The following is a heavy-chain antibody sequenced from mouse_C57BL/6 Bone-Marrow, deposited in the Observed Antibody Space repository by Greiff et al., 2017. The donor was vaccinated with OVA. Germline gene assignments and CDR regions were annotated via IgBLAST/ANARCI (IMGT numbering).Heavy chain of an antibody. CDR2: ISNLAYSI. J-gene: IGHJ4*01. Sequence: EVQGVESGGGLVQPGGSLKLSCAASGFTFSDYGMAWVRQAPRKGPEWVAFISNLAYSIYYADTVTGRFTLSRENAKNTLYREMSSLRSEDTAMYYCARFYYGIPYYYAMDYWGQGTSVTVSS. V-gene: IGHV5-15*01. CDR1: GFTFSDYG. D-gene: IGHD2-1*01. CDR3: ARFYYGIPYYYAMDY.